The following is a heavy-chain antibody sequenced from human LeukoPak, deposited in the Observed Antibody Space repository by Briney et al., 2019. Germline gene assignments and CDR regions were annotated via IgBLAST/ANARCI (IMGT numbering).Heavy chain of an antibody. D-gene: IGHD6-13*01. Sequence: ASVKVSCKASGYIFSDYYMHWVRQAPGQRLEWMGWINAGNGNTKYSQKFQGRVTITRDTSASTAYMELSSLRSEDTAVYYCARRYSSSLSTFDYWGQGTLVTVSS. CDR1: GYIFSDYY. CDR3: ARRYSSSLSTFDY. V-gene: IGHV1-3*01. J-gene: IGHJ4*02. CDR2: INAGNGNT.